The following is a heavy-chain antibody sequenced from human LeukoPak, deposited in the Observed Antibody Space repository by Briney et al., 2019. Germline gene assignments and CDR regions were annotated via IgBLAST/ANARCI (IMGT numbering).Heavy chain of an antibody. CDR1: GGSISSYY. CDR3: ARDLDGYSPYYFDY. J-gene: IGHJ4*02. CDR2: IYDSGST. V-gene: IGHV4-59*01. D-gene: IGHD3-22*01. Sequence: SETLSLTCTVSGGSISSYYWSWIRQPPGKGLEWIGYIYDSGSTNYNPSLKSRVTISVDTSKNQFCLKLSSVTAADTAVYYCARDLDGYSPYYFDYWGQGTLVTVSS.